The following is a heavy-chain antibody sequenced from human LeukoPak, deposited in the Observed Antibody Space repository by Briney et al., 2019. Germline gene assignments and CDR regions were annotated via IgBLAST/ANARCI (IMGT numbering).Heavy chain of an antibody. D-gene: IGHD3-10*01. CDR3: ARGFYYTGIDV. CDR2: TYYRSKGYK. V-gene: IGHV6-1*01. J-gene: IGHJ6*02. Sequence: XXIRQAPXRXLXGLGRTYYRSKGYKEYAVSVKSRIKINGDTSKNKFSLQLNAVKPQDTAGYYCARGFYYTGIDVWGQGTTVTVSS.